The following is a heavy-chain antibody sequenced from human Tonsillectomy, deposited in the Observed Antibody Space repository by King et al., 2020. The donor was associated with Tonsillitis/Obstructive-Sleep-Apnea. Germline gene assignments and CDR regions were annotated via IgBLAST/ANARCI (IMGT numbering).Heavy chain of an antibody. J-gene: IGHJ4*02. CDR2: IYSGGIT. D-gene: IGHD2-2*01. CDR3: ARSIVVPAPLDY. V-gene: IGHV3-53*01. CDR1: GFTVSSNY. Sequence: VQLVESGGGLIQPGGSLRLSCAASGFTVSSNYMSWVRQAPGKGLEWVSVIYSGGITYYADSVKGRFTISRDNSKNTLYLQMNSLRAEDTAVYYCARSIVVPAPLDYWGQGTLVTVSS.